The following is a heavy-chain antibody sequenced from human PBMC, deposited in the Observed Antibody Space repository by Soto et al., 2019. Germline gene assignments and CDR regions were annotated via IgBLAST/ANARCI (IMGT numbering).Heavy chain of an antibody. CDR2: IFYSGST. D-gene: IGHD4-17*01. J-gene: IGHJ4*01. V-gene: IGHV4-59*01. Sequence: SETLSLTCTVSGASIGASYWSWIRQSPGKGLEWMGYIFYSGSTNYSPSLNSRVSMTVDSSKNQVSLTLSSVTAADTAVYYCARLSTVTNLDYWGHGMLVTVSS. CDR3: ARLSTVTNLDY. CDR1: GASIGASY.